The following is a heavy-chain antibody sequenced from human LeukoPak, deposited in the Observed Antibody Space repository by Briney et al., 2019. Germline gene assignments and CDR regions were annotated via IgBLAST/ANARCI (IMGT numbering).Heavy chain of an antibody. CDR2: ISGYGGRP. CDR3: AKDSLEAMATIAGGFDSGFDY. D-gene: IGHD5-24*01. J-gene: IGHJ4*02. V-gene: IGHV3-43*02. CDR1: GFTFDDYA. Sequence: GGSLRLSCAASGFTFDDYAMHWVRQAPGKGLEWVSLISGYGGRPYYADSVKGRFTISRDNSKNSLYLQMNSLRTEDTALYYCAKDSLEAMATIAGGFDSGFDYWGQGTLVTVSS.